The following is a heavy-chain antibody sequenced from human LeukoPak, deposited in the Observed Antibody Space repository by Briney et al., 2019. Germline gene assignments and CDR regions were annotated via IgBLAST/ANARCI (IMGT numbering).Heavy chain of an antibody. Sequence: PGGSLRLSCAASGFTFSDHYMHWVRQAPGKGLEWVAVISYDGSNKYYADSVKGRFTISRDNSKNTLYLQMNSLRAEDTAVYYCAKVAAELVVGATGYFDYWGQGTLVTVSS. CDR3: AKVAAELVVGATGYFDY. J-gene: IGHJ4*02. CDR1: GFTFSDHY. CDR2: ISYDGSNK. D-gene: IGHD1-26*01. V-gene: IGHV3-30*18.